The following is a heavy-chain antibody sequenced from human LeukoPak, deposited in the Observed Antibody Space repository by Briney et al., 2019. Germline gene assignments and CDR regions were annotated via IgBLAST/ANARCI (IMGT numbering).Heavy chain of an antibody. D-gene: IGHD1-7*01. CDR2: ISSYNDNT. V-gene: IGHV1-18*01. CDR3: ARETPLRDWNYADAFDI. CDR1: GYTFTSYA. Sequence: GASVKVSCKASGYTFTSYAMNWVRQAPGQGLEWMGWISSYNDNTRYAQKLQGRVTMTTDTSTSTAYMELRSLRSDDTAVYYCARETPLRDWNYADAFDIWGQGTLVTVSS. J-gene: IGHJ3*02.